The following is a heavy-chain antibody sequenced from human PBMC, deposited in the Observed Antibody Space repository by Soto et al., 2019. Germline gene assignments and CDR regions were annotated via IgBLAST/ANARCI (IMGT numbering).Heavy chain of an antibody. Sequence: SETLSLTCTVSGYSISTAGYYWSWIRQHPGKGLEWIGYISYSGLTSSNPSLKSRVTISRATSKNQFYLKLSSVTAADTAVYYCARSRSYYVEDFQKWGQGTLVTVSS. J-gene: IGHJ1*01. CDR1: GYSISTAGYY. V-gene: IGHV4-31*03. CDR2: ISYSGLT. D-gene: IGHD1-26*01. CDR3: ARSRSYYVEDFQK.